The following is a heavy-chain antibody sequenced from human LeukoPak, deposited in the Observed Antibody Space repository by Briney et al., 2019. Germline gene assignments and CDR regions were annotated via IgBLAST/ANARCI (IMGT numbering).Heavy chain of an antibody. V-gene: IGHV1-18*01. CDR1: GYTFTGYG. CDR3: ARGDGDY. Sequence: ASVKVSCKASGYTFTGYGISWMRQAPGQGLEWMGWISLWNGHTDYAQKTQGRVTLTTETSTSTAYMELRSLRSDDTAIYYCARGDGDYWGQGTVVTVSS. CDR2: ISLWNGHT. J-gene: IGHJ4*02. D-gene: IGHD3-16*01.